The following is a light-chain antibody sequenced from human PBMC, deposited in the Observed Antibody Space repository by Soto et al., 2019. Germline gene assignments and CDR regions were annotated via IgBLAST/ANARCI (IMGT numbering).Light chain of an antibody. CDR1: QGVSRK. Sequence: DIVMTQSPATLSVAPGERVTFSCRASQGVSRKLAWYQHKPGQAPRLLISGASTGATGIPARFSGSGSGTEFTLTISSLKSEDCAIYYCQQYHTWPITFGGGTNVEIK. V-gene: IGKV3-15*01. CDR3: QQYHTWPIT. J-gene: IGKJ4*01. CDR2: GAS.